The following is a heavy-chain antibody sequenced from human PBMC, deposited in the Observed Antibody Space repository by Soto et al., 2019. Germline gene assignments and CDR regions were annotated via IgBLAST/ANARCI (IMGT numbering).Heavy chain of an antibody. J-gene: IGHJ6*03. Sequence: ASVKVSCKASGGTFSSYTISWVRQAPGQGLEWMGRIIPILGIANYAQKFQGRVTITADKSTSTAYMELSSLRSEDTAVYYCARDSGYSYGSHRGYYMDVWGKGTTVTVSS. CDR3: ARDSGYSYGSHRGYYMDV. CDR1: GGTFSSYT. D-gene: IGHD5-18*01. V-gene: IGHV1-69*04. CDR2: IIPILGIA.